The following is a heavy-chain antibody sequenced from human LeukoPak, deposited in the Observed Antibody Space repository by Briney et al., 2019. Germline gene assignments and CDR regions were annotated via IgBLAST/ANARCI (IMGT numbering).Heavy chain of an antibody. V-gene: IGHV1-3*01. J-gene: IGHJ2*01. Sequence: ASVKVSCKASGYTFTSYAMHWVRQAPGQRLEWTGWINAGNGNTKYSQKFQGRVTITRDTSASTAYIELSSLRSEDTAVYYCARDRGYSYRYFDLWGRGTLVTVSS. CDR1: GYTFTSYA. CDR2: INAGNGNT. D-gene: IGHD5-18*01. CDR3: ARDRGYSYRYFDL.